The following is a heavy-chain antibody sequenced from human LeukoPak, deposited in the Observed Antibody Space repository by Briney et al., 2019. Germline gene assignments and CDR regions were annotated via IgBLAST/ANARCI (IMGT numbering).Heavy chain of an antibody. D-gene: IGHD3-16*01. CDR1: GYRFTSYW. V-gene: IGHV5-51*01. CDR2: IYPGDSDT. CDR3: ARHTGEGSHFQH. J-gene: IGHJ1*01. Sequence: GESLKISCKGSGYRFTSYWIGWVRPMPGKGLEWMGIIYPGDSDTRYSPSFRGQVIISADKSIRTAYLQWTSLKASDTAMYYCARHTGEGSHFQHWGQGSLVTVSS.